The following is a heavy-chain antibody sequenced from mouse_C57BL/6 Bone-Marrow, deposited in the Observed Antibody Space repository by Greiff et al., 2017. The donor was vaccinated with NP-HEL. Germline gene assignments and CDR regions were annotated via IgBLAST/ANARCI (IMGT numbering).Heavy chain of an antibody. CDR3: TRPGITTVVAPFAY. D-gene: IGHD1-1*01. J-gene: IGHJ3*01. CDR1: GFTFSDAW. V-gene: IGHV6-6*01. CDR2: IRNKANNHAT. Sequence: EVKVEESGGGLVQPGGSMKLSCAASGFTFSDAWMDWVRQSPEKGLEWVAEIRNKANNHATYYAESVKGRFTISRDDSKSSVYLQMNSLRAEDTGIYYCTRPGITTVVAPFAYWGQGTLVTVSA.